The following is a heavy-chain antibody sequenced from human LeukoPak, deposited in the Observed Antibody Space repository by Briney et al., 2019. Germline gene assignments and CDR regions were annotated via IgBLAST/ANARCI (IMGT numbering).Heavy chain of an antibody. V-gene: IGHV3-30*04. CDR2: ISYDGSNK. J-gene: IGHJ4*02. CDR3: AKDLRGYSGYDIHY. CDR1: GFTFSSYA. D-gene: IGHD5-12*01. Sequence: GGSLRLSCAASGFTFSSYAMHWVRQAPGKGLEWVAVISYDGSNKYYADSVKGRFTISRDNSKNTLYLQMNSLRAEDTAVYYCAKDLRGYSGYDIHYWGQGTLVTVSS.